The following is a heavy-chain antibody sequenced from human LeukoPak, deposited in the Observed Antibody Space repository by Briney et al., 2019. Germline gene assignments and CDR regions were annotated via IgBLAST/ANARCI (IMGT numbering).Heavy chain of an antibody. J-gene: IGHJ4*02. CDR1: GYSFTSYW. V-gene: IGHV5-51*01. CDR3: ARHASRDFWSGYQPPDD. Sequence: GESLKTSCKGSGYSFTSYWIGWVRQMPGKGLEWMGIIYPGDSDTRYSPSFQGQVTISADKSISTAYLQWSSLKASDTAMYYCARHASRDFWSGYQPPDDWGQGTLVTVSS. CDR2: IYPGDSDT. D-gene: IGHD3-3*01.